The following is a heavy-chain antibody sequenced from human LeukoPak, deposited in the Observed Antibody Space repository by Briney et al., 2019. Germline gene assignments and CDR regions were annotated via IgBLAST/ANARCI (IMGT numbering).Heavy chain of an antibody. CDR1: GYTFTSYG. CDR3: ARDGERGYYFDD. CDR2: ISAYNGNT. Sequence: ASVKVSCKASGYTFTSYGISWVRQAPGQGLEWMGWISAYNGNTNYAQKLQGRVTMTTDTSTSTAYMELMNLTSDDTAVYYCARDGERGYYFDDWGQGTLVTVSS. D-gene: IGHD1-1*01. J-gene: IGHJ4*02. V-gene: IGHV1-18*01.